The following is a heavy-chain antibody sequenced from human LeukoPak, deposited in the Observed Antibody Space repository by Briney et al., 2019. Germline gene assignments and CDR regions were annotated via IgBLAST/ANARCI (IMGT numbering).Heavy chain of an antibody. Sequence: SETLSLTCAVYGGSFSDYYWNWIRQPPGKGLEWIGEINHSGSMNFNPSLKSRVTISIDTSKNHFSLKLSSVTAADTAVYYCARVLYDSSGYYLDYWGQGTLVTVSS. J-gene: IGHJ4*02. D-gene: IGHD3-22*01. CDR1: GGSFSDYY. V-gene: IGHV4-34*01. CDR2: INHSGSM. CDR3: ARVLYDSSGYYLDY.